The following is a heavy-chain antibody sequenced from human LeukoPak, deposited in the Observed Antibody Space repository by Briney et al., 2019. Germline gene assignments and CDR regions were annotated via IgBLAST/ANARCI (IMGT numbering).Heavy chain of an antibody. V-gene: IGHV3-74*01. D-gene: IGHD3-3*01. CDR3: ANFWISWRASY. CDR2: ISDDGSYK. Sequence: GGSLRLSCAASGFIFSSHWVHWVRQAPGKWLVWVSRISDDGSYKRNVDSVKGRFTISRDNVNNMLYLQMNSLRAEDTAVYYFANFWISWRASYGGQGTLVTVS. CDR1: GFIFSSHW. J-gene: IGHJ4*02.